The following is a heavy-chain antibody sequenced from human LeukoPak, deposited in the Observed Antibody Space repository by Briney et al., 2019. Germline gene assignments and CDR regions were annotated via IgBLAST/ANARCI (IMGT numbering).Heavy chain of an antibody. J-gene: IGHJ5*02. V-gene: IGHV1-69*06. CDR2: IIPIFDTA. CDR1: RGTFGTYA. D-gene: IGHD3-9*01. Sequence: SVKVSCKASRGTFGTYAISWVRQAPGQGREWMGGIIPIFDTAKYAQKFQGRVTITADKSTSTAYMELSSLRSEDTAVYYCARCTTYYDILTGYHPGWFDPWGQGTLVTVSS. CDR3: ARCTTYYDILTGYHPGWFDP.